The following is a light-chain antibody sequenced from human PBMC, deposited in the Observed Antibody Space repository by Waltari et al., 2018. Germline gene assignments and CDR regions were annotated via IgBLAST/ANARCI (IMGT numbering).Light chain of an antibody. CDR1: SSAVGGYNY. V-gene: IGLV2-14*01. J-gene: IGLJ3*02. CDR2: EVN. Sequence: QSALTQPASVSGPPGKPITISCTGSSSAVGGYNYVSSYQQHPGKAPKLMIYEVNNRPSGVSNRFSGSKYGNTASLTISGLQAEDEADYYCSSYTSTTNTKVFGGGTKLTVL. CDR3: SSYTSTTNTKV.